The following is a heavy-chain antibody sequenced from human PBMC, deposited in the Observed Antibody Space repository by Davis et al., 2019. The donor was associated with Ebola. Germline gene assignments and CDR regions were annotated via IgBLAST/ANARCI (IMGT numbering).Heavy chain of an antibody. CDR3: ATGPYCSGGSCNLNWFDP. V-gene: IGHV3-53*05. D-gene: IGHD2-15*01. J-gene: IGHJ5*02. Sequence: GESLKISCAASGFTVSNNYMSWVRQAPGKGLEWVSVIYSGGSTYYADSVKGRFTISRDNSKNTLYLQMNSLRAEDTAVYYCATGPYCSGGSCNLNWFDPWGQGTLVTVSS. CDR2: IYSGGST. CDR1: GFTVSNNY.